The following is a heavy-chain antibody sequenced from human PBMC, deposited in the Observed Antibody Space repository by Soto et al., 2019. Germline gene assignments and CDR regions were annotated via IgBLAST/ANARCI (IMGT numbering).Heavy chain of an antibody. CDR1: GFTFSSYA. CDR2: ITGSGDAT. J-gene: IGHJ4*02. D-gene: IGHD1-20*01. V-gene: IGHV3-23*01. Sequence: EVQLLESGGGLVQPGGSLRLSCAASGFTFSSYAMNWVRQAPGKGLEWVSVITGSGDATYYADSVKGRFTISRDNSKHALCVQMNRLRAADTAVYYCAKAISGYNAPLDHWGRGTRVTVS. CDR3: AKAISGYNAPLDH.